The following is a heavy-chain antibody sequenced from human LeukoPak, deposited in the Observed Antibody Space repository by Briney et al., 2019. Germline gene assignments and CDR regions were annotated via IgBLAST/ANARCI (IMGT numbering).Heavy chain of an antibody. CDR3: ARGRRGVPIHGSGSHFDY. CDR1: GGSFSGYY. V-gene: IGHV4-34*01. Sequence: SETLSLTCAVYGGSFSGYYWSWIRQPPGKGLEWIGEINHSGSTNYNPSLKSRVTISVDTSKNQFSLKLSSVTAADTAVYYCARGRRGVPIHGSGSHFDYWGQGALVTVSS. D-gene: IGHD3-10*01. J-gene: IGHJ4*02. CDR2: INHSGST.